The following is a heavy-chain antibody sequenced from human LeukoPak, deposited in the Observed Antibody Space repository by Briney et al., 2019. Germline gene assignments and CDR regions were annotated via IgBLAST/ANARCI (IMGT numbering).Heavy chain of an antibody. CDR1: GGSISSYY. Sequence: PSETLSLTCTVSGGSISSYYWSWIRQPPGKGLEWIGYIYYSGSTNYNPSLKSRVTISVDTSKNQFSLKLSSVTAADTAVYYCARGFYGDYGRPLDYWGQGALVTVSS. V-gene: IGHV4-59*01. D-gene: IGHD4-17*01. J-gene: IGHJ4*02. CDR3: ARGFYGDYGRPLDY. CDR2: IYYSGST.